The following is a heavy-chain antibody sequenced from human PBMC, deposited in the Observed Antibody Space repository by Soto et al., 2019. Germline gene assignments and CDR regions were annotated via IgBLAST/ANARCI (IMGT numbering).Heavy chain of an antibody. CDR3: ATGGSKRVRGAIVEVFHLEF. Sequence: QLVESGGGLIQPGGSLRLSCAASGFTVTRNYMTWVRLAPGKGLECVSTIHTGGKTYYTDSVKGRFTDSRDESKNTLFLQMSTLRVEDTGVYYCATGGSKRVRGAIVEVFHLEFWGRGTVVTVSS. CDR1: GFTVTRNY. CDR2: IHTGGKT. V-gene: IGHV3-53*02. D-gene: IGHD3-10*01. J-gene: IGHJ4*02.